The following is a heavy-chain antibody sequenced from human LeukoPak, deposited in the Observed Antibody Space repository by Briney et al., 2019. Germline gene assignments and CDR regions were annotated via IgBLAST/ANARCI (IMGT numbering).Heavy chain of an antibody. V-gene: IGHV3-53*01. J-gene: IGHJ6*02. CDR2: IYSGGST. Sequence: GGSLRLSCAASGFTVSSNYMSWVRQAPGKGLEWVSVIYSGGSTYYADSVKGRFTISRDNSKNTLYLQMNSLRAEDTAVYYCARQDCSGGSCYRAETGMDVWGQGTTVTVSS. CDR1: GFTVSSNY. CDR3: ARQDCSGGSCYRAETGMDV. D-gene: IGHD2-15*01.